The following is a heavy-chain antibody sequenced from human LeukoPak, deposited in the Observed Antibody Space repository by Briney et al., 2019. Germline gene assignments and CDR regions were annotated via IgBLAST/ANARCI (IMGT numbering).Heavy chain of an antibody. Sequence: SETLSLTCAVYGGSFSGYYWSWIRQPPGKGLEWIGYIYYSGSTNYNPSLKSRVTISADTSKNQFSLRLTSVTAADTAVYYCARVATGAGYFDLWGRGTLVTVSS. CDR3: ARVATGAGYFDL. V-gene: IGHV4-59*01. CDR2: IYYSGST. J-gene: IGHJ2*01. D-gene: IGHD1-14*01. CDR1: GGSFSGYY.